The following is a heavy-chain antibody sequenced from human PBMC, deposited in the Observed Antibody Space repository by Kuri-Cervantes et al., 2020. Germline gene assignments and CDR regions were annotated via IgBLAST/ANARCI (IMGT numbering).Heavy chain of an antibody. CDR2: IYSGGST. D-gene: IGHD3-9*01. CDR1: GFTFSSYS. J-gene: IGHJ6*02. CDR3: ARDWRLRYFDWLDYGMDV. Sequence: GESLKISCAASGFTFSSYSMSWVRQAPGKGLEWVSVIYSGGSTYYADSVKGRFTISRDNSKNTLYLQMNSLRAEDTAVYYCARDWRLRYFDWLDYGMDVWGQGTTVAVSS. V-gene: IGHV3-66*02.